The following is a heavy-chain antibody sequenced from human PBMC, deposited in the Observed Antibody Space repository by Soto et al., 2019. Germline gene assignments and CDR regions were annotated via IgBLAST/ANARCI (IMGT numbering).Heavy chain of an antibody. V-gene: IGHV3-30*18. CDR3: AKDLEYYYDSSGNYGMDV. J-gene: IGHJ6*02. CDR1: GFTFSSYG. Sequence: GGSLRLSCAASGFTFSSYGMHWVRQAPGKGLEWVAVISYDGSNKYYADSVKGRFTISRDNSKNTLYLQMNSLRAEDTAVYYCAKDLEYYYDSSGNYGMDVWGQGTTVTVSS. CDR2: ISYDGSNK. D-gene: IGHD3-22*01.